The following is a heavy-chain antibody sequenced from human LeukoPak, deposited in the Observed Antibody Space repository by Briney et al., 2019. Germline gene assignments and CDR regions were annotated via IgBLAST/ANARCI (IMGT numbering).Heavy chain of an antibody. D-gene: IGHD2-15*01. Sequence: SETLSLTCAVYGGFFSGYYWSWIRQHPGKGLEWIGEINHRGSTNYNPSLKSRVTISVDTSKNQFSLKLSPVTAADTAVYYCARVLRGWFDPWGQGTLVTVSS. CDR2: INHRGST. V-gene: IGHV4-34*01. CDR1: GGFFSGYY. CDR3: ARVLRGWFDP. J-gene: IGHJ5*02.